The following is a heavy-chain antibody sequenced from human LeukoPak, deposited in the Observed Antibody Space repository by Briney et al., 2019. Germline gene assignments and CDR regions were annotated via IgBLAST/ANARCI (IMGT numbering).Heavy chain of an antibody. CDR1: GDSISSGSYY. Sequence: SETLSLTCTVSGDSISSGSYYWSWIRQPAGKGLEWIGRIYTTGSTNYNPSLKSRVTISVDKSENQFSLRLSSVTAADTAIYYCARAVAGKGSDYWGQGTLVTVSS. CDR3: ARAVAGKGSDY. D-gene: IGHD6-19*01. V-gene: IGHV4-61*02. CDR2: IYTTGST. J-gene: IGHJ4*02.